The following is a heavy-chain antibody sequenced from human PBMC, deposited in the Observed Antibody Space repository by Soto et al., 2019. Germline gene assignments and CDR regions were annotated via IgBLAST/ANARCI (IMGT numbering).Heavy chain of an antibody. CDR1: GGTFSSYA. J-gene: IGHJ6*02. Sequence: SVKVSCKDSGGTFSSYAISWSRQAPGQRREWMRGIIPIFGTANYAHKSQGRVTIIADKSRRPACRXRCSLRSGDTGRYYLESKSLGGLVASGRDVWGQVTTVNVAS. CDR3: ESKSLGGLVASGRDV. D-gene: IGHD1-26*01. V-gene: IGHV1-69*06. CDR2: IIPIFGTA.